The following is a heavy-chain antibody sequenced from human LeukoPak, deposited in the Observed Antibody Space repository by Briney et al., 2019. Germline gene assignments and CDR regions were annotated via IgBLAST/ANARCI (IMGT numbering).Heavy chain of an antibody. CDR1: GYTFTGYY. J-gene: IGHJ5*02. D-gene: IGHD2-2*01. V-gene: IGHV1-2*06. CDR3: ATGALGQYQLTPPTNWFDP. Sequence: GASVKVSCKASGYTFTGYYMHWVRQAPGQGLEWMGRINPNSGGTNYAQKFQGRVTMTRDTSISTAYMELSRLRSDDTAVYYCATGALGQYQLTPPTNWFDPWGQGTLVTVSS. CDR2: INPNSGGT.